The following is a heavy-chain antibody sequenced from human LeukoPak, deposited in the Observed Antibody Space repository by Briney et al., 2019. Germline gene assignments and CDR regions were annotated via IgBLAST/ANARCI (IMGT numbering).Heavy chain of an antibody. CDR3: AKDRGGTSGSYAGYVFDY. CDR2: ISGGGGST. J-gene: IGHJ4*02. V-gene: IGHV3-23*01. Sequence: GGSLRLSCAASGFTFSSYAMSWVRQAPGKGLEWVSAISGGGGSTYYADSVKGRFTISRDNSKNTLYLQMNSLRAEDTAVYYCAKDRGGTSGSYAGYVFDYWGQGTLVTVSS. CDR1: GFTFSSYA. D-gene: IGHD1-26*01.